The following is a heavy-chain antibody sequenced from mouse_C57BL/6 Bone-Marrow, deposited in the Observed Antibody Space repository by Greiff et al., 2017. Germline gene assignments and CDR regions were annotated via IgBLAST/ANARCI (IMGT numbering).Heavy chain of an antibody. Sequence: EVQLQQSGAELVKPGASVKISCKASGYTFTDYYMNWVQQSHGKSLEWIGDINPNNGGTSYNQKFKGKATLTVDKSSSTAYMELRSLTSEDSAVYYCARGPDSWGQGTLVTVSA. CDR1: GYTFTDYY. CDR3: ARGPDS. J-gene: IGHJ3*01. CDR2: INPNNGGT. V-gene: IGHV1-26*01. D-gene: IGHD3-3*01.